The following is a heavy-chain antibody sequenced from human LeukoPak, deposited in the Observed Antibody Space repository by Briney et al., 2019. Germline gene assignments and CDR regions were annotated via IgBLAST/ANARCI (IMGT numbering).Heavy chain of an antibody. CDR3: ARELGSGWYYFDY. J-gene: IGHJ4*02. V-gene: IGHV4-59*01. Sequence: SETLSLTCTVSGGSISSYYWSWIRQPPGKGLEWNGYIYSSGSTSYNPSLKSRVTISVDTSKSQFSLNLSSVTAADTAVYYCARELGSGWYYFDYWGQGTLVTVSS. CDR2: IYSSGST. D-gene: IGHD6-19*01. CDR1: GGSISSYY.